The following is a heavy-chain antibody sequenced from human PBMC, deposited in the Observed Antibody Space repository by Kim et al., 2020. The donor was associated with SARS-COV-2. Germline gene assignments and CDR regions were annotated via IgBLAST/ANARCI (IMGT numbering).Heavy chain of an antibody. Sequence: SVKVSCKASGGTFSSYAISWVRQAPGQGLEWMGGIIPIFGTANYAQKFQGRVTITADESTSTVYMELSSLRSEDTAVYYCARSFWKYGGNTDYYYYYGMDVWGQGTTVTVSS. CDR3: ARSFWKYGGNTDYYYYYGMDV. CDR1: GGTFSSYA. J-gene: IGHJ6*02. D-gene: IGHD2-15*01. V-gene: IGHV1-69*13. CDR2: IIPIFGTA.